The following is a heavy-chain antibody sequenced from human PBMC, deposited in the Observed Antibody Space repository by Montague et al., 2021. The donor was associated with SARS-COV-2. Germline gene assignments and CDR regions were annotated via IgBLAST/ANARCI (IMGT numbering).Heavy chain of an antibody. D-gene: IGHD6-19*01. Sequence: SLRLSCAASGFTFSSYEMNWVRQAPGKGLEWVSYISSRGSTIYYADSVKGRFTISRDNAKNSLYLQMNSLRAEDTAVYYCARSGNIAVAGTLWFDYYYYMDVWGKGTTVTVSS. V-gene: IGHV3-48*03. CDR3: ARSGNIAVAGTLWFDYYYYMDV. CDR2: ISSRGSTI. CDR1: GFTFSSYE. J-gene: IGHJ6*03.